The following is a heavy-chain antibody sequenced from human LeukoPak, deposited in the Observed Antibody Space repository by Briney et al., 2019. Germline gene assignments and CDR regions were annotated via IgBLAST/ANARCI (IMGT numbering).Heavy chain of an antibody. CDR3: ARSPYYDSSEFLGY. CDR2: IYSDNT. J-gene: IGHJ4*02. Sequence: PGGSLRLSCTVSGFTVSSNSMSWVRQAPGKGLEWVSFIYSDNTHYSDSVKGRFTISRDNAKNSLYLQMNSLRAEDTAVYYCARSPYYDSSEFLGYWGQGTLVTVSS. D-gene: IGHD3-22*01. V-gene: IGHV3-53*01. CDR1: GFTVSSNS.